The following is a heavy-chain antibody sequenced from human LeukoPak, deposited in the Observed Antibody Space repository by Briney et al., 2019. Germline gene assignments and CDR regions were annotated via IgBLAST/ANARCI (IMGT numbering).Heavy chain of an antibody. CDR2: IHPEGNEK. CDR1: GFTFSNFW. CDR3: ARGDDFSGDH. V-gene: IGHV3-7*04. Sequence: SGGSLRLSCAVSGFTFSNFWMSWVRQAPGRGLEWVANIHPEGNEKYHVESVKGRFTISRDNTKNLLFLQMNGLRVEDTAVYYCARGDDFSGDHWGQGPLVTVSS. D-gene: IGHD1-1*01. J-gene: IGHJ4*02.